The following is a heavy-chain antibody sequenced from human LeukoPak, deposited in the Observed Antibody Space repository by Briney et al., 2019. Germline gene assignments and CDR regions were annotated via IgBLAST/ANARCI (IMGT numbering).Heavy chain of an antibody. D-gene: IGHD2-2*01. Sequence: ASVKVSCKASGGTFSSYAISWVRQAPGQGLEWMEGIIPIFGTANYAQKFQGRVTITTDESTSTAYMELSSLRSEDTAVYYCAVPAAIDYYYYYYMDVWGKGTTVTVSS. J-gene: IGHJ6*03. CDR1: GGTFSSYA. CDR2: IIPIFGTA. V-gene: IGHV1-69*05. CDR3: AVPAAIDYYYYYYMDV.